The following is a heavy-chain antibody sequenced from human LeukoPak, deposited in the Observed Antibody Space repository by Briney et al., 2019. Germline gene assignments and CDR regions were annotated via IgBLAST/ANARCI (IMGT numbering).Heavy chain of an antibody. CDR3: AIHRHYPYFDY. CDR1: GFTFSSYW. D-gene: IGHD3-10*01. J-gene: IGHJ4*02. V-gene: IGHV3-74*01. CDR2: INSDGSST. Sequence: GGALRLSCAASGFTFSSYWMHWVRQAPGKGLVWVSRINSDGSSTSYADSVKGRFTISRDNAKNTLYLQMNSLRVEDTAVYYCAIHRHYPYFDYWGQGTLVTVSS.